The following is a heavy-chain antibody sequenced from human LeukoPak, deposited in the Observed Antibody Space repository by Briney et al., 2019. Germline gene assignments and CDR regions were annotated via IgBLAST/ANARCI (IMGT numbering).Heavy chain of an antibody. CDR1: GFTFSSYS. CDR3: ARGVILWFGANIVLPDYGMDV. CDR2: ISSSSSTI. D-gene: IGHD3-10*01. J-gene: IGHJ6*02. V-gene: IGHV3-48*02. Sequence: GGSLRLSCAASGFTFSSYSMNWVRQAPGKGLEWVSYISSSSSTIYYADSVKGRFTISRDNAKNSLYLQMNSLRDEDTAVYYCARGVILWFGANIVLPDYGMDVWGQGTTVTVSS.